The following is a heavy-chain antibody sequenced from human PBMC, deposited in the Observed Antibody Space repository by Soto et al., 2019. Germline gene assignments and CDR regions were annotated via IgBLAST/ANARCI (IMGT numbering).Heavy chain of an antibody. D-gene: IGHD2-21*01. J-gene: IGHJ4*02. V-gene: IGHV3-48*03. CDR3: ARESIGCGGDCLDY. Sequence: GGSLRLSCAVSGFTFSNYEWNWVRQAPGKGLEWISYIDTSGDAMFCADSVKGRFAVSRDNTMNSLYLQMNSLRAEDTAAYYCARESIGCGGDCLDYWGQGTLVTVSS. CDR2: IDTSGDAM. CDR1: GFTFSNYE.